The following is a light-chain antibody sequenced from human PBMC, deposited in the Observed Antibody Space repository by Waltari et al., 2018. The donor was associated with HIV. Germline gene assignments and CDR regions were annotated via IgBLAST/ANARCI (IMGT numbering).Light chain of an antibody. V-gene: IGLV1-40*01. J-gene: IGLJ2*01. CDR1: NSNIGAGRN. CDR2: DNT. CDR3: QSYDSSLSGVV. Sequence: QSVLRQPPSVSGAPGQRVTIPCTGSNSNIGAGRNVHWYQQLPGTAPKLLIHDNTNRPSGVPDRFSGSKSGTSTSLAIAGLQADDEADYYCQSYDSSLSGVVFGGGTRLTVL.